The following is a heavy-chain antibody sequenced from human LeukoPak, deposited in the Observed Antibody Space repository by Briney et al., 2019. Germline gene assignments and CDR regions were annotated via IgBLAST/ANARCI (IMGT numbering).Heavy chain of an antibody. J-gene: IGHJ4*02. V-gene: IGHV1-46*01. CDR1: GYTFTSYY. CDR3: ARDQRKRRLRFPPPYYFDY. CDR2: INPSGGST. Sequence: GASVKVSCKASGYTFTSYYMHWVRQAPGQGLEWMGIINPSGGSTSYAQKFQGRVTITRDTSASTAYMELSSLRSEDTAVYYCARDQRKRRLRFPPPYYFDYWGQGTLVTVSS. D-gene: IGHD3-3*01.